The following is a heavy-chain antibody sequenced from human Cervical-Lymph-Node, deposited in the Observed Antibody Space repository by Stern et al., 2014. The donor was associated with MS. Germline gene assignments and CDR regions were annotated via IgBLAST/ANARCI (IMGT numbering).Heavy chain of an antibody. CDR2: IIPISRKE. CDR1: GDTLSRYA. CDR3: ASSYSGWDNPYHFYGMDV. Sequence: QVQLVQSGAEVKKPGSSVKVSCKASGDTLSRYAISWVRQAPGQGLQWMGGIIPISRKETYAQKLQGRVKLIADESTSTAYMELSSLRSEDAAVYYCASSYSGWDNPYHFYGMDVWGQGTTVTVSS. J-gene: IGHJ6*02. V-gene: IGHV1-69*01. D-gene: IGHD6-19*01.